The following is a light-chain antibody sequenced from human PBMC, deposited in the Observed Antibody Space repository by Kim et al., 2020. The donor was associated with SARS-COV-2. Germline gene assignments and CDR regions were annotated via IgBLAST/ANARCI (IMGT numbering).Light chain of an antibody. V-gene: IGLV3-21*04. CDR2: YDS. CDR1: RIGSKS. J-gene: IGLJ2*01. Sequence: PGKTARINCGGTRIGSKSVRWYQENPGQAPVLVISYDSDRPSGIPERFSGSNSGNTATLTISRVEAGDEADYYCQVWDSSSDHRVVFGGGTQLTVL. CDR3: QVWDSSSDHRVV.